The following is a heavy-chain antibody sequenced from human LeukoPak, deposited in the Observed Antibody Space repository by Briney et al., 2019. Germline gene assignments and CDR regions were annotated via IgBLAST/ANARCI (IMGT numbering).Heavy chain of an antibody. Sequence: GESLKISCQGSGYSFTSYWIGWVRQMPGKGLEWMGIIYPGDSDTRYSPSFQGQVTISADKSISTAYLQWSSLKASDTAMYYCARHGRYYGDYVRWFDPWGQGTLVTVSS. V-gene: IGHV5-51*01. CDR3: ARHGRYYGDYVRWFDP. CDR1: GYSFTSYW. CDR2: IYPGDSDT. D-gene: IGHD4-17*01. J-gene: IGHJ5*02.